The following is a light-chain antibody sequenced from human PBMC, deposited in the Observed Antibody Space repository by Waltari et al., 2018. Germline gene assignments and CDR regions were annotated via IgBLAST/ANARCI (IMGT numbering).Light chain of an antibody. CDR3: QQYNNYPYT. Sequence: DIQMTQSPSTLSAFVGDRVTITCRASQSISSWLAWYQQKPGQAPKLLIYKASTLESGVPSRFSGSGSGTEFTLTISSLQPDDFATYYCQQYNNYPYTFGQGTRLEIK. V-gene: IGKV1-5*03. J-gene: IGKJ2*01. CDR1: QSISSW. CDR2: KAS.